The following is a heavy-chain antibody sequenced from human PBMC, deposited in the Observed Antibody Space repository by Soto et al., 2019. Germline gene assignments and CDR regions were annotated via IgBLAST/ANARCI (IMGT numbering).Heavy chain of an antibody. V-gene: IGHV4-34*01. J-gene: IGHJ6*02. D-gene: IGHD3-3*02. CDR3: ARNEPVTCIRGNRVYYYYGMDV. Sequence: QVQLQQWGPGLLKPSETLSLTCAVYGGSFSGYYWSWIRQPPGKGLEWIGEINHSGSTNYNPSLKSRVTISVDTSKNQSSLKLSSVPAADTAVYYCARNEPVTCIRGNRVYYYYGMDVWSQGTTVTDS. CDR1: GGSFSGYY. CDR2: INHSGST.